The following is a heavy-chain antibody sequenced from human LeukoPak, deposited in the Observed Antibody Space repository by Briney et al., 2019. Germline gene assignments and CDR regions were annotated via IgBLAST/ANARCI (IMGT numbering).Heavy chain of an antibody. CDR1: GFTFSRYW. J-gene: IGHJ4*02. V-gene: IGHV3-74*01. CDR3: ARDAEESSGWTFDY. D-gene: IGHD6-19*01. CDR2: IKSDGTFI. Sequence: GGSLRLSCEASGFTFSRYWMYWVRQAPGKGLEWVSRIKSDGTFISYAESVRGRFTISRDNAKNTLFLEMNSLRVDDTAIYYCARDAEESSGWTFDYWGQGTLVTVSS.